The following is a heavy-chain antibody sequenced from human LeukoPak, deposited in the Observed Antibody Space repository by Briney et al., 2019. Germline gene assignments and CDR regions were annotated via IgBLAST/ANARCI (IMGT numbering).Heavy chain of an antibody. CDR2: MNPNSGNT. J-gene: IGHJ6*03. CDR3: ARVDYGSGSYYVYYYYMDV. CDR1: GYTFTSYD. V-gene: IGHV1-8*01. D-gene: IGHD3-10*01. Sequence: ASVKVSCKASGYTFTSYDINWVRQATGQGLEWMGWMNPNSGNTGYAQKFQGRVTMTRNTSISTAYMELSSLRSEDTAVYYCARVDYGSGSYYVYYYYMDVWGKGTTVTVSS.